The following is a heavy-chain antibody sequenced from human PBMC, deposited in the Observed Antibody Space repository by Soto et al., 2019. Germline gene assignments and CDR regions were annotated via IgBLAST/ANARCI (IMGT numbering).Heavy chain of an antibody. J-gene: IGHJ4*02. Sequence: SETLSLTCSVSGGSIRSFHWSWIRPPPGKGLEWIGLIYYTGSTNYNPPLKSRVTVSVDTSKNQFSLKLSSLTTADTAVYYCARGSSSWLFDYWGEGILVTVSS. CDR3: ARGSSSWLFDY. D-gene: IGHD6-13*01. V-gene: IGHV4-59*01. CDR1: GGSIRSFH. CDR2: IYYTGST.